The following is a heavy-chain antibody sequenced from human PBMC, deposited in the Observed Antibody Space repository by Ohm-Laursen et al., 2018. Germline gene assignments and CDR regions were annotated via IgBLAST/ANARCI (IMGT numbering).Heavy chain of an antibody. J-gene: IGHJ4*02. D-gene: IGHD3-3*01. V-gene: IGHV3-7*01. CDR1: GFTFRNSW. Sequence: SLRLSCAASGFTFRNSWMTWVRQSPGKGLEWVANIKGDGTEKYYVDSVKGRFTISRDNAKNSLYLQMNSLRAEDTAVYYCARGYYDFWSGSPYFDYWGQGTLVTVSS. CDR2: IKGDGTEK. CDR3: ARGYYDFWSGSPYFDY.